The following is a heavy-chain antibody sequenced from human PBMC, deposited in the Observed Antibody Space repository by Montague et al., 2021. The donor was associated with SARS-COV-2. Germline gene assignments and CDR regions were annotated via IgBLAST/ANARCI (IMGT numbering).Heavy chain of an antibody. V-gene: IGHV4-39*01. D-gene: IGHD5-12*01. Sequence: SETLSLTCTVSGGSISSSTYYWGWIRQPPGKGLEWIGSIYYSGSTYYNPSLKSRVTISVDTSKNQFSLKLCSVTAADTAVYYCARHGWGWLRLLRPFDYWGQGTLVTVSP. J-gene: IGHJ4*02. CDR2: IYYSGST. CDR1: GGSISSSTYY. CDR3: ARHGWGWLRLLRPFDY.